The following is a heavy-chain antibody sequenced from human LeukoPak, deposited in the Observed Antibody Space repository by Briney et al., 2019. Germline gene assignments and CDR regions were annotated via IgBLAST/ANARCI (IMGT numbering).Heavy chain of an antibody. CDR3: ARESGYYYEPFDI. CDR2: INHSGST. Sequence: PSETLSHTCAVYGGSFSGYYWSWIRQPPGKGLEWIGEINHSGSTNYNPSLESRVTISVDTSKNQFSLKLSSVTAADTAVYYCARESGYYYEPFDIWGQGTMVTVSS. CDR1: GGSFSGYY. V-gene: IGHV4-34*01. D-gene: IGHD3-3*01. J-gene: IGHJ3*02.